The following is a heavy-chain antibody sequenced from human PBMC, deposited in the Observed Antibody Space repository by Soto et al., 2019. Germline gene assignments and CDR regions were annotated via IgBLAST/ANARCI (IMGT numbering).Heavy chain of an antibody. CDR1: GFTFSSYS. CDR2: ISSSSSYI. J-gene: IGHJ4*02. Sequence: EVQLVESGGGLVKPGGSLRLSCAASGFTFSSYSMNWVRQAPGKGLEWVSSISSSSSYIYYADSVKGRFNISRDNAKKSLYLQMNSRRAEDTAVYYCASHPRDSSVYGYYFDYWGQGTLVTVSS. CDR3: ASHPRDSSVYGYYFDY. V-gene: IGHV3-21*01. D-gene: IGHD3-22*01.